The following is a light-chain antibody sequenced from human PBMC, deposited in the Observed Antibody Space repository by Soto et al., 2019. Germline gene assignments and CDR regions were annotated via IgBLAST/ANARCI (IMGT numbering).Light chain of an antibody. CDR3: QQYNSYPLT. J-gene: IGKJ4*01. CDR1: QDISNF. V-gene: IGKV1-16*02. Sequence: DIQMTQSPSSQSASVGDRVAITCQASQDISNFLAWYQEKPGKAPKSLIYDASSLESGVPPKFSGSGSGTDFTLTINSLQPEDFATYYCQQYNSYPLTFGGGTKVEIK. CDR2: DAS.